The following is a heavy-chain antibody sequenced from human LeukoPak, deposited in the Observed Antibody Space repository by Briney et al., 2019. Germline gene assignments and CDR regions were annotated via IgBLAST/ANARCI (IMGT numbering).Heavy chain of an antibody. J-gene: IGHJ4*02. CDR2: IYSGGST. Sequence: SGGSLRLSCAASGFTVSSNYMSWVRQAPGKGLEWVSVIYSGGSTYYADSVKGRFTISRDNSKNTLYLQMNSLRAEDTAVYYCASGGDYYDSSGKGDYWGQGTLVTVSP. V-gene: IGHV3-53*01. CDR1: GFTVSSNY. CDR3: ASGGDYYDSSGKGDY. D-gene: IGHD3-22*01.